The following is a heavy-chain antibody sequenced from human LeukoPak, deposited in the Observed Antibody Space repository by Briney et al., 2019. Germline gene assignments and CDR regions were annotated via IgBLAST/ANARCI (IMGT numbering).Heavy chain of an antibody. D-gene: IGHD2-2*01. CDR1: GYTFTSYG. Sequence: ASVKVSCKASGYTFTSYGISWVRQAPGQGLEWIGWISAYNGNTNYAQKLQGRVTMTTDTSTSTAYMELRSLRSDDTAVYYCARSPGISTSYYYYYYMDVWGKGTTVTVSS. J-gene: IGHJ6*03. CDR2: ISAYNGNT. V-gene: IGHV1-18*01. CDR3: ARSPGISTSYYYYYYMDV.